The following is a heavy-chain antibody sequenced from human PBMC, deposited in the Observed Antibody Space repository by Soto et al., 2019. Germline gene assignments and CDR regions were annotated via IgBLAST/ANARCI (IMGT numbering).Heavy chain of an antibody. CDR1: ESTVGRDW. D-gene: IGHD1-26*01. Sequence: SLRLSCAIYESTVGRDWMNWVRQAPGKGLEWVAHVNQDGSEKYYVDSVKGRFTISRDNAKNPLYLQMNSLRAADTAIYYCSGGVGDAFWGQGTLVTAPQ. J-gene: IGHJ4*02. V-gene: IGHV3-7*04. CDR2: VNQDGSEK. CDR3: SGGVGDAF.